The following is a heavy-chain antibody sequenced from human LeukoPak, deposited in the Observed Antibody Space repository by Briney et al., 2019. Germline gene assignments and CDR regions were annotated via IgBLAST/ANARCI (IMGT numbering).Heavy chain of an antibody. CDR2: IKQDGSEK. V-gene: IGHV3-7*01. Sequence: GGSLRLSCAASGFTFSSYWMSWVRQAPGKGLEWVANIKQDGSEKYYVDSVKGRFTISRDNAKNSLYLQMNSLRAEDTAVYYCASRKHYDSIVGDAFDIWGQGTMVTVSS. CDR3: ASRKHYDSIVGDAFDI. D-gene: IGHD3-22*01. CDR1: GFTFSSYW. J-gene: IGHJ3*02.